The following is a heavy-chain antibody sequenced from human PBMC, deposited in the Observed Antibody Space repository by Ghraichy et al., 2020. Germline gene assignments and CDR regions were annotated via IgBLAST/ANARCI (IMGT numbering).Heavy chain of an antibody. CDR2: ISPNSGGT. Sequence: ASVKVSCKASGYTFTGYYIRWVRQAPGQGLEWVGWISPNSGGTHYAQKFQGRVTMTRDTSISTAYMELSSLRSDDTAVYYCARDVRAGGLDYWGQGTLVTVSS. J-gene: IGHJ4*02. V-gene: IGHV1-2*02. CDR1: GYTFTGYY. D-gene: IGHD3-16*01. CDR3: ARDVRAGGLDY.